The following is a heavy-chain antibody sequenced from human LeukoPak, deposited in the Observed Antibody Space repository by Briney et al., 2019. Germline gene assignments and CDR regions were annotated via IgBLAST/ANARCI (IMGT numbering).Heavy chain of an antibody. V-gene: IGHV4-39*01. Sequence: KPSETLSLTCVLSGASISSSDYYWAWIRQPPGKGLEWIGTVYYSGSTYYNPSLKSRLTISVDTSNNSISLKVTSLTAADTAVHYCARHGNWEPFDHWGQGSLVTVSS. J-gene: IGHJ4*02. CDR3: ARHGNWEPFDH. CDR2: VYYSGST. CDR1: GASISSSDYY. D-gene: IGHD1-1*01.